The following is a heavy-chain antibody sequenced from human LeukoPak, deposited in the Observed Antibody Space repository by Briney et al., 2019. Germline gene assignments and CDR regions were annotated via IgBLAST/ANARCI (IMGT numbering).Heavy chain of an antibody. CDR2: ISSSSSTI. Sequence: PGGSLRLSCVVSGVTLSSYEMNWVRQAPGKGLEWVSYISSSSSTIYYADSVKGRFTMSRDNAKNSLYLQMNSLRAEDTAVYYCARWAYYMDVWGKGTTVTVSS. CDR1: GVTLSSYE. V-gene: IGHV3-48*03. J-gene: IGHJ6*03. CDR3: ARWAYYMDV.